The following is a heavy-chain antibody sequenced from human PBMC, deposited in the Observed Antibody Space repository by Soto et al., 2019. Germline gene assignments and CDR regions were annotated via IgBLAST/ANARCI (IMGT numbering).Heavy chain of an antibody. D-gene: IGHD6-6*01. CDR1: GLTFTNYA. V-gene: IGHV3-23*01. CDR2: VTGRGAGT. J-gene: IGHJ4*02. CDR3: AKGCYEGTATARLDY. Sequence: EVQLLESGGGLVQPGGSLRLSCAASGLTFTNYAMSWVRQAPGKGLEWVSAVTGRGAGTYYADSMKGRFTISRDNSKNTLYLQVNSLRAEDTAVYYCAKGCYEGTATARLDYWGQGTLVTVSS.